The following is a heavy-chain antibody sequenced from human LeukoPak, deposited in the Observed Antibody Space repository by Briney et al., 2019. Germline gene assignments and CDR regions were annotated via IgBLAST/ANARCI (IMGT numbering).Heavy chain of an antibody. V-gene: IGHV1-69*05. CDR2: INPIFGTA. Sequence: SVKVSCKASGGTFSSYAISWVRQAPGQGLEWMGRINPIFGTANYAQKFQGRVTITTDESTSTAYMELSSLRSEDTAVYYCARNVLRFLEWLSPLDYWGQGTLVTVSS. CDR1: GGTFSSYA. J-gene: IGHJ4*02. D-gene: IGHD3-3*01. CDR3: ARNVLRFLEWLSPLDY.